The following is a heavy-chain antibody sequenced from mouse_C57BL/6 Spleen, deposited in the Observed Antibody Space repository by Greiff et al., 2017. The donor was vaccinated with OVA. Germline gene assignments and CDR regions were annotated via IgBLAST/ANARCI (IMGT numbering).Heavy chain of an antibody. J-gene: IGHJ4*01. CDR3: ARPRYGSSPSAMDY. CDR1: GFTFSDYG. V-gene: IGHV5-17*01. Sequence: EVMLVDSGGGLVKPGGSLKLSCAASGFTFSDYGMHWVRQAPEKGLEWVAYISSGSSTIYYADTVKGRFTISRDNAKNTLFLQMTSLRSEDTAMYYCARPRYGSSPSAMDYWGQGTSVTVSS. D-gene: IGHD1-1*01. CDR2: ISSGSSTI.